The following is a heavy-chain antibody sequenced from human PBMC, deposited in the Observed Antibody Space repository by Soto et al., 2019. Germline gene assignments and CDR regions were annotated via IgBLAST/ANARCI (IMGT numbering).Heavy chain of an antibody. CDR1: GFTFSSYA. CDR3: AKEPESYSGSYPFDY. CDR2: ISGSGGST. D-gene: IGHD1-26*01. J-gene: IGHJ4*02. Sequence: GGSLRLSCAASGFTFSSYAMSWVRQAPGKGLEWVSAISGSGGSTYYADSVKGRFTISRDNSRNTLYLQMNSLRAEDTAVYYCAKEPESYSGSYPFDYWGQGTLVTVSS. V-gene: IGHV3-23*01.